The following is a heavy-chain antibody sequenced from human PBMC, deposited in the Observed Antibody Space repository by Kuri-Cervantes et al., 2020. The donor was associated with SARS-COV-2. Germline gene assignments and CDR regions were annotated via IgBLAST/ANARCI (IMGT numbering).Heavy chain of an antibody. V-gene: IGHV3-21*01. CDR3: ARVAGEGPIYYYYMDV. CDR1: GFAFSSYS. D-gene: IGHD2-21*01. CDR2: ISSSSSYI. J-gene: IGHJ6*03. Sequence: ETLSLTCAASGFAFSSYSMNWVRQAPGKGLEWVSSISSSSSYIYYADSLRGRFTISRDDAKNSLFLQMNSLRAEDTAVYFCARVAGEGPIYYYYMDVWGKGTTVTVSS.